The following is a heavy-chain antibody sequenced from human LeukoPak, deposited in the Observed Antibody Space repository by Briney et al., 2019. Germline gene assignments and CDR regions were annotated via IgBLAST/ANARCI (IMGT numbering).Heavy chain of an antibody. J-gene: IGHJ4*02. CDR3: ARVLGYSSRGPYYFDY. V-gene: IGHV4-34*01. D-gene: IGHD6-13*01. Sequence: PSETLSLTCAVYGGSFSGYYWSWISQPPGKGLEWLGEINHSGSTNYNPSLKSRVTISVDTSKNQFSLKLSSVTAADTAVYYCARVLGYSSRGPYYFDYWGQGTLVTVSS. CDR2: INHSGST. CDR1: GGSFSGYY.